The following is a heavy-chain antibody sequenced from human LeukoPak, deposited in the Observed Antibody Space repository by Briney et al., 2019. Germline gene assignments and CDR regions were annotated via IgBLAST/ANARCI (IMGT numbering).Heavy chain of an antibody. D-gene: IGHD3-10*01. J-gene: IGHJ4*02. V-gene: IGHV1-2*02. CDR2: INPNSGGT. Sequence: ASVKVTCKASGYTFTGYYMHWVRQAPGQGLEWMGWINPNSGGTNYAQKFQGRVTMTRDTSISTAYMELSRLRSDDTAVYYCARGDYGSGSISHFDYWGQGTLVTVSS. CDR1: GYTFTGYY. CDR3: ARGDYGSGSISHFDY.